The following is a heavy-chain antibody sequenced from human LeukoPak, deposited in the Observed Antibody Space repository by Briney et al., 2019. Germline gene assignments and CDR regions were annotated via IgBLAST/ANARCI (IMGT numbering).Heavy chain of an antibody. J-gene: IGHJ4*02. CDR1: GFTFSSYS. V-gene: IGHV3-7*01. Sequence: GGSLRLSCAASGFTFSSYSMNWVRQAPGKGLEWVANIKQDGSEKYYVDSVKGRFTISRDNAKNSLYLQMNSLRAEDTAVYYCAREYYYDSSGYYVFPRYYFDYWGQGTLVTVSS. D-gene: IGHD3-22*01. CDR3: AREYYYDSSGYYVFPRYYFDY. CDR2: IKQDGSEK.